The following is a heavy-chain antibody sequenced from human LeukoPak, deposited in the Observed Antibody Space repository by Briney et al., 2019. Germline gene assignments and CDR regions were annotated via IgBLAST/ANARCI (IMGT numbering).Heavy chain of an antibody. CDR2: IIPIFGTA. D-gene: IGHD5-24*01. J-gene: IGHJ4*02. Sequence: GASVKVSCKASGGTFSSYAISWVRQAPGQGLEWMGGIIPIFGTANYAQKFQGRVTITADKSTSTAYTELSSLRSEDTAVYYCAREGVRWLQPPEWGQGTLVTVSS. V-gene: IGHV1-69*06. CDR1: GGTFSSYA. CDR3: AREGVRWLQPPE.